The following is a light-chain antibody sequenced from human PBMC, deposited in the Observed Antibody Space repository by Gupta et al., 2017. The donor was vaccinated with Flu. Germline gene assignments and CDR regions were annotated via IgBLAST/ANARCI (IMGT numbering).Light chain of an antibody. CDR3: QQYYSNPLT. V-gene: IGKV4-1*01. J-gene: IGKJ4*01. CDR1: QSVLYNSNNKNY. Sequence: DIVMTQSLDSLAVSLCERDTLKHKSSQSVLYNSNNKNYLAWYQQKPGQPPMLLIYWASTLQSGVPDRFSGSGSGTDFTLTISSLQAEDVAVYYCQQYYSNPLTFGGGTKVEIK. CDR2: WAS.